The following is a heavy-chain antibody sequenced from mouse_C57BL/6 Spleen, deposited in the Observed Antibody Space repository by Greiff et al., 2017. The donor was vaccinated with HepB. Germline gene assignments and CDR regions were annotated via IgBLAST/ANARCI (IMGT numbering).Heavy chain of an antibody. CDR1: GFTFSNYW. CDR3: TGLRAVERYYYAMDY. J-gene: IGHJ4*01. D-gene: IGHD1-1*01. CDR2: IRLKSDNYAT. V-gene: IGHV6-3*01. Sequence: EVKLVESGGGLVQPGGSMKLSCVASGFTFSNYWMNWVRQSPEKGLEWVAQIRLKSDNYATHYAESVKGRFTISRDDSKISVYLQMNNLRAEDTGIYYCTGLRAVERYYYAMDYWGQGTSVTVSS.